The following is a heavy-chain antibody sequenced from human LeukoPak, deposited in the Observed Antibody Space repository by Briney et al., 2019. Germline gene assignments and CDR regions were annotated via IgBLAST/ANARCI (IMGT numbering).Heavy chain of an antibody. J-gene: IGHJ4*02. Sequence: PSETLSLTSGAYGGSFSGYYCSWVRQPPGKGLKWIGEINHSGSTNYNPSLKSRVTISVDTSKNQFSLKLSSVTAADTAVYYCAREPGIAVAGEFDYWGQGTLVTVSS. CDR1: GGSFSGYY. CDR3: AREPGIAVAGEFDY. D-gene: IGHD6-19*01. CDR2: INHSGST. V-gene: IGHV4-34*01.